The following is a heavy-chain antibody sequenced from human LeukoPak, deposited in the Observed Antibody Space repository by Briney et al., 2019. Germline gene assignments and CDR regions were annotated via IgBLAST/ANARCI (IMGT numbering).Heavy chain of an antibody. J-gene: IGHJ4*02. CDR2: IYTGGDT. V-gene: IGHV3-66*01. Sequence: GGSLRLSCAASGFTFSRYWMSWVRQAPGKGLEWVSVIYTGGDTYYADSVKDRFTISRDNSKNTLYLQMNSLRAEDTAVYYCTKGLWAGVSAARDWGQGTLVTVSS. CDR3: TKGLWAGVSAARD. D-gene: IGHD3-10*01. CDR1: GFTFSRYW.